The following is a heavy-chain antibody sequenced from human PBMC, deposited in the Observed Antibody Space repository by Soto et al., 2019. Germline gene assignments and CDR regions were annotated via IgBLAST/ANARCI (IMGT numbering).Heavy chain of an antibody. V-gene: IGHV3-30*18. D-gene: IGHD3-22*01. Sequence: QVQLVESGGGVVQPGRSLRLSCAASGFTFSSYGMHWVRQAPGKGLEWVAVISYDGSNKYYADSVKGRFTISRDNSKNTLYLQMNSLRAEDTAVYYCVKDDYYDSSGPDYWGQGTLVTVSS. CDR3: VKDDYYDSSGPDY. CDR2: ISYDGSNK. CDR1: GFTFSSYG. J-gene: IGHJ4*02.